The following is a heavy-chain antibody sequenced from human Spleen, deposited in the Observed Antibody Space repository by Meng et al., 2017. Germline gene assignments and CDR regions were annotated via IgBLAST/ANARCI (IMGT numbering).Heavy chain of an antibody. CDR1: GGTFRNFW. J-gene: IGHJ2*01. V-gene: IGHV3-23*04. Sequence: EVQLVESGGCLVKPGGSLRLSCVASGGTFRNFWMTWVRQAPGKGLEWVSTISTHGGSTYYADSVKGRFTISRDNSRNTLYLQMNSLRAEDTAVYYCAREGPAWYFDLWGRGTLVTVSS. CDR3: AREGPAWYFDL. CDR2: ISTHGGST.